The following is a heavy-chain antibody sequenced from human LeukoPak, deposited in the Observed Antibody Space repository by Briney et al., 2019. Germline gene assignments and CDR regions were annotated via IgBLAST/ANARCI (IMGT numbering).Heavy chain of an antibody. CDR1: GFTVSSNY. V-gene: IGHV3-53*01. D-gene: IGHD5-12*01. CDR3: ARDGDIVATRGHFDY. CDR2: IYSGGST. Sequence: GGSLRLSCAASGFTVSSNYMSWVRQAPGKGLEWVSVIYSGGSTYYADSAKGRFTISRDNSKNTLYLQMNSLRAEDTAVYYCARDGDIVATRGHFDYWGQGTLVTVSS. J-gene: IGHJ4*02.